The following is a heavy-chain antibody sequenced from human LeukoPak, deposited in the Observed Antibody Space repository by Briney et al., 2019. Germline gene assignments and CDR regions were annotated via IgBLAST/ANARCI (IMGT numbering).Heavy chain of an antibody. CDR2: ISSGSSYI. CDR3: ARVDTAMVIDY. CDR1: GFTFSNYI. Sequence: GGSLRLSCAASGFTFSNYIMNWVRQAPGKGLEWVSSISSGSSYIYYAYSVKGRFTISRDNAKNSLYLQMNSLRAEDTAVYYCARVDTAMVIDYWGQGTLVTVSS. J-gene: IGHJ4*02. V-gene: IGHV3-21*01. D-gene: IGHD5-18*01.